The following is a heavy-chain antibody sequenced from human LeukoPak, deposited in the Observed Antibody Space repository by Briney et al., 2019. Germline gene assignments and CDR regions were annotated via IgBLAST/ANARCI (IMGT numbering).Heavy chain of an antibody. Sequence: GGSLRLSCAASGFTFSDSWMSWVRQAPGKGLEWVANMNQDGSAKDYVDSVKGRFTISRDNARNSLYLQLSSLRAEDTAVYYCATYTHWVAGDVWGQGTTVTVSS. D-gene: IGHD3-16*01. CDR2: MNQDGSAK. J-gene: IGHJ6*02. CDR1: GFTFSDSW. V-gene: IGHV3-7*01. CDR3: ATYTHWVAGDV.